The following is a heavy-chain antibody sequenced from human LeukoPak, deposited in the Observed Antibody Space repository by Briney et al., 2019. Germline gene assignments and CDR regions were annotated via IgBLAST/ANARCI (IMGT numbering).Heavy chain of an antibody. CDR3: ARESVTTAHFDY. Sequence: PSETLSLTCTVSGGSISSYYWSWIRQPPGKGLEWIGYIYYSGSTNYNPSLKSRVTITVDTSKNQSSLKLSSVTAADTAVYYCARESVTTAHFDYWGQGTLVTVSS. V-gene: IGHV4-59*01. CDR1: GGSISSYY. CDR2: IYYSGST. J-gene: IGHJ4*02. D-gene: IGHD4-17*01.